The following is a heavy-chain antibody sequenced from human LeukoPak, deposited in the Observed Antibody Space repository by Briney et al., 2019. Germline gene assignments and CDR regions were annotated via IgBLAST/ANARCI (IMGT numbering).Heavy chain of an antibody. CDR1: GYSFATYW. V-gene: IGHV5-51*01. Sequence: GESLRISCKGSGYSFATYWIGWVRQMPGKGLEWMGIIYPADSDARYSPSFQGQVTISADKSISTAYLQWGGLKASDTAMYYCARRGGGYVDFWGQGTLVTVSS. J-gene: IGHJ4*02. CDR2: IYPADSDA. CDR3: ARRGGGYVDF. D-gene: IGHD2-15*01.